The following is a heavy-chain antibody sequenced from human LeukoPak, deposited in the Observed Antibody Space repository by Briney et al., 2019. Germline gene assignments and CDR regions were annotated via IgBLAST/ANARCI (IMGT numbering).Heavy chain of an antibody. Sequence: GGSLRLSCAASGFTFSSFSMNRVRQAPGKGLEWVSYISSSSTTIYYADSVKGRFTISRDNAKNSLYLQMNSLRAEDTAVYYCARDYYDSSGYYFSGYWGQGTLVTVSS. V-gene: IGHV3-48*04. D-gene: IGHD3-22*01. CDR1: GFTFSSFS. J-gene: IGHJ4*02. CDR3: ARDYYDSSGYYFSGY. CDR2: ISSSSTTI.